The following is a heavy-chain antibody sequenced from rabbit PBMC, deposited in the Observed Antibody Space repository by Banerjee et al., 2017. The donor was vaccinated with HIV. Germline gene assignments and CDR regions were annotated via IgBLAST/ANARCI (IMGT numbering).Heavy chain of an antibody. D-gene: IGHD8-1*01. CDR1: GIDFSSYYY. J-gene: IGHJ4*01. CDR3: ARYTDAGSSYYTRYFNL. V-gene: IGHV1S40*01. CDR2: IYAGSSGST. Sequence: QSLEESGGDLVKPGASLTLTCTASGIDFSSYYYMCWVRQAPGKGLEWIACIYAGSSGSTYYASWAKGRFTISKTSSTTVTLQMTSLTAADTATYFCARYTDAGSSYYTRYFNLWGPGTLVTVS.